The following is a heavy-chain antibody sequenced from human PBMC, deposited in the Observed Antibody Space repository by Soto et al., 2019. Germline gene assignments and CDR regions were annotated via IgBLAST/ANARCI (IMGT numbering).Heavy chain of an antibody. CDR2: IIPIFGTA. J-gene: IGHJ4*02. CDR3: ARAHSGYSSGWYPLGY. CDR1: GGTFSSYA. V-gene: IGHV1-69*06. Sequence: QVQLVQSGAEVKKPGSSVKVSCKASGGTFSSYAISWVRQAPGQGLEWMGGIIPIFGTANYAQKFQGRVTITADKSTSTAYMELGSLRSEDTAVYYCARAHSGYSSGWYPLGYWGQGTLVTVSS. D-gene: IGHD6-19*01.